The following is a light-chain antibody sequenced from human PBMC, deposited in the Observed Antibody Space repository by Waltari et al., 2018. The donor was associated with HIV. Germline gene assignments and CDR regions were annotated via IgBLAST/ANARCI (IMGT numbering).Light chain of an antibody. Sequence: DIVMTQSPESLAVSLGERATIHCTSSRTVLYSSDNQNYLAWYPQRPGQSPRVLLFCASTRAFVVPNRCSGSGSGTDFSLTLSSLQADDVGIYYCQQYYTVPPTFGGGTKVEI. J-gene: IGKJ4*01. V-gene: IGKV4-1*01. CDR1: RTVLYSSDNQNY. CDR3: QQYYTVPPT. CDR2: CAS.